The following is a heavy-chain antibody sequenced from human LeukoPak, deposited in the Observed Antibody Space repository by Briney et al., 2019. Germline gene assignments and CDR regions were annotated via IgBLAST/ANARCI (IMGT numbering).Heavy chain of an antibody. Sequence: SETLSLTCTLSGGSISTYYWSWIRQTPGKGLEWIGYIHYSGSTNYNPSLNSRVTISVDTSKNQFSLKVNSVTAADTAVYDCARGTHSSSPIPLDYWGQGTLVTVSS. CDR3: ARGTHSSSPIPLDY. D-gene: IGHD6-6*01. CDR2: IHYSGST. CDR1: GGSISTYY. V-gene: IGHV4-59*01. J-gene: IGHJ4*02.